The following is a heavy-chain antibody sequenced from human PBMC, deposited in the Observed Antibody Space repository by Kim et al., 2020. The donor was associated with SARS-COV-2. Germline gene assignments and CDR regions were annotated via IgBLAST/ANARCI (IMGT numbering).Heavy chain of an antibody. V-gene: IGHV1-69*01. Sequence: ANYAQKFQGRVTITADESTSTAYMELSSLRSEDTAVYYCARVDIAVAFDYWGQGTLVTVSS. CDR2: A. J-gene: IGHJ4*02. D-gene: IGHD6-19*01. CDR3: ARVDIAVAFDY.